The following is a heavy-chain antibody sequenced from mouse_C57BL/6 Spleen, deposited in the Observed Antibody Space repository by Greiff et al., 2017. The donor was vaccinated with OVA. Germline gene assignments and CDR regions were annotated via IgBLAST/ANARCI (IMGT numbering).Heavy chain of an antibody. CDR1: GYSITSGYY. CDR2: ISYDGSN. V-gene: IGHV3-6*01. CDR3: ARDNDYDAYFDY. D-gene: IGHD2-4*01. J-gene: IGHJ2*01. Sequence: DVKLQESGPGLVKPSQSLSLTCSVTGYSITSGYYWNWIRQFPGNKLEWMGYISYDGSNNYNPSLKNRISITRDTSKNQFFLKLNSVTTEDTATYYCARDNDYDAYFDYWGQGTTLTVSS.